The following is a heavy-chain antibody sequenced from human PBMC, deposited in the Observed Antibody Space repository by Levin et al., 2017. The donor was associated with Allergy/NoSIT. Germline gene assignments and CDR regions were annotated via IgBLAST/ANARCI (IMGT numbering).Heavy chain of an antibody. D-gene: IGHD6-13*01. CDR2: ISYDGSNK. V-gene: IGHV3-30*18. CDR1: GFTFSSYG. J-gene: IGHJ4*02. CDR3: AKDLYSSSWYADY. Sequence: GESLKISCAASGFTFSSYGMHWVRQAPGKGLEWVAVISYDGSNKYYADSVKGRFTISRDNSKNTLYLQMNSLRAEDTAVYYCAKDLYSSSWYADYWGQGTLVTVSS.